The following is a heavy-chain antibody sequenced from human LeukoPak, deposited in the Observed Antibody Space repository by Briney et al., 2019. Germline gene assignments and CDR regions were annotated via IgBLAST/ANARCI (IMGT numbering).Heavy chain of an antibody. CDR2: ISYDGSNK. D-gene: IGHD6-19*01. CDR1: GFTFSSYG. CDR3: AKDGAVAGTGYYYMDV. V-gene: IGHV3-30*18. Sequence: GGSLRLSCAASGFTFSSYGMHWVRQAPGKGLEWVAVISYDGSNKYYADSVKGRFTISRDNSKNTLYLQMNSLRAEDTAVYYCAKDGAVAGTGYYYMDVWGKGTTVTVSS. J-gene: IGHJ6*03.